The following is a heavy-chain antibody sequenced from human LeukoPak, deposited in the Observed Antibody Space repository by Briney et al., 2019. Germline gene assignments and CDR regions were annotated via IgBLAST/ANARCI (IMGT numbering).Heavy chain of an antibody. J-gene: IGHJ6*02. CDR2: IYSGGST. CDR1: GFTVSSNY. CDR3: AREVQGMDV. Sequence: PGGSLGLSCAASGFTVSSNYMSWVRQAPGKGLEWVSVIYSGGSTYYADSVKGRFTISGHNSKNTLYLQMNSLRAEDTAVYYCAREVQGMDVWGQGTTVTVSS. V-gene: IGHV3-53*04.